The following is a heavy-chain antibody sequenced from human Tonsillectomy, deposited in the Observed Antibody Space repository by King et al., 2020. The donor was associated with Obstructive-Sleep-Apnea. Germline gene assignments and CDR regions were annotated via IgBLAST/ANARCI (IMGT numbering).Heavy chain of an antibody. V-gene: IGHV3-15*01. J-gene: IGHJ4*02. D-gene: IGHD3-10*01. Sequence: VQLVESGGGLVKPGGSLRLSCAASEFAFSNAWMSWVRQGPGKGLEWVGRIKSTTDGGTTDYAAPVKGRCTISRDDSKTTLYLQMNSLKTEDTAVYYCSTDQGTSMVIDYWGQGTLVTVSS. CDR1: EFAFSNAW. CDR3: STDQGTSMVIDY. CDR2: IKSTTDGGTT.